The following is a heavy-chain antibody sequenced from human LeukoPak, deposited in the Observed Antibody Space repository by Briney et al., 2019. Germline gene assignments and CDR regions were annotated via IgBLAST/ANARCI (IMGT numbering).Heavy chain of an antibody. Sequence: GGSLSLSCAASGFTFSSYGMHWVRQAPGKGLEWVAVIWYDGSNKYYADSVKGRFTISRDNSKNTLYLQMNSLRAEDTAVYYCAKEHGYYYDSSGYYLAYWGQGTLVTVSS. V-gene: IGHV3-33*06. CDR1: GFTFSSYG. CDR2: IWYDGSNK. CDR3: AKEHGYYYDSSGYYLAY. J-gene: IGHJ4*02. D-gene: IGHD3-22*01.